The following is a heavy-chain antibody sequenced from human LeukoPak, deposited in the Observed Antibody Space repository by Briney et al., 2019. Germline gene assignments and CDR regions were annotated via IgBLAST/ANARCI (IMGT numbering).Heavy chain of an antibody. CDR3: ARGMVREDSSGDYPFDL. J-gene: IGHJ4*02. D-gene: IGHD3-22*01. V-gene: IGHV3-30*02. Sequence: GGPLRLSCVASGFSFGRYGMYWVRRAPDKGLEWLAFLSYEGRKKEFADSVKGRSTVSKDNSRNTLYLQLNNLRPEDTAVYYCARGMVREDSSGDYPFDLWGQGTLVTV. CDR2: LSYEGRKK. CDR1: GFSFGRYG.